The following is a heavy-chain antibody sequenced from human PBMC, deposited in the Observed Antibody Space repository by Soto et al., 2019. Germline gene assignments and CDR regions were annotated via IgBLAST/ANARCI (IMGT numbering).Heavy chain of an antibody. CDR2: ISAYNGNT. CDR1: GYTFTNFG. J-gene: IGHJ6*02. V-gene: IGHV1-18*01. Sequence: ASVKVSCKASGYTFTNFGISLVRQAPEQGLEWMGWISAYNGNTNYAQNFQGRVTITADKSTSTAYMELSSLRSDDTAVYYCASHFTGVLVLGTSPPGGDNYGWDVWGQGTTVTVSS. D-gene: IGHD2-8*02. CDR3: ASHFTGVLVLGTSPPGGDNYGWDV.